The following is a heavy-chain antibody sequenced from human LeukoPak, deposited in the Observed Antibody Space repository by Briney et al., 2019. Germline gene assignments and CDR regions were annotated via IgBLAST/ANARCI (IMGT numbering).Heavy chain of an antibody. D-gene: IGHD6-19*01. CDR1: GYTVTSYY. Sequence: ASVKVSCKASGYTVTSYYMHWVRQAPGQGLEWMGILNPSGGSTSYAQKFQGRATLTRATSTSTVYMELSSLRSEDTAVYYCARYGGSGWYRNLDYWGQGTLVTVSS. V-gene: IGHV1-46*01. CDR3: ARYGGSGWYRNLDY. CDR2: LNPSGGST. J-gene: IGHJ4*02.